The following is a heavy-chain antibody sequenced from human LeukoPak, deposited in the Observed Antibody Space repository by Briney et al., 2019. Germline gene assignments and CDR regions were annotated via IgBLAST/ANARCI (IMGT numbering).Heavy chain of an antibody. V-gene: IGHV4-59*08. CDR3: ATAGYSSSWGGPLGFDP. D-gene: IGHD6-13*01. J-gene: IGHJ5*02. CDR2: IYYSGST. Sequence: SETLSLTCTVSGGSISSYYWSWIRQPPGKGLEWIGYIYYSGSTNYNPSLKSRVTISVDTSKNQFSLKLSSVTAADTAVYYCATAGYSSSWGGPLGFDPWGQGTLVTVSS. CDR1: GGSISSYY.